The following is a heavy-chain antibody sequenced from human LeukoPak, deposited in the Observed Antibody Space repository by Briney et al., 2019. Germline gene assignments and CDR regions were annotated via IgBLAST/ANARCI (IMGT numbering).Heavy chain of an antibody. CDR1: GESLCGYY. V-gene: IGHV4-34*01. CDR2: INHSGSM. Sequence: SETLSLTCAVYGESLCGYYWSGIPQPHGKGLGWIGEINHSGSMNYNPFHKSLVTISVDTSKHQFSLKLSSVTAADTAVYYCARGRGLGMIVVVITPYWYFDLWGRGTLVTVSS. CDR3: ARGRGLGMIVVVITPYWYFDL. J-gene: IGHJ2*01. D-gene: IGHD3-22*01.